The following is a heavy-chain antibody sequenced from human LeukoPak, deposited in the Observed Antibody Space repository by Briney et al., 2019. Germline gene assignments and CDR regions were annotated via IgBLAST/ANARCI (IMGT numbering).Heavy chain of an antibody. D-gene: IGHD2-8*02. V-gene: IGHV3-23*01. CDR1: GFTFSSYA. J-gene: IGHJ4*02. CDR2: VSGSGGGT. Sequence: PGGSLRLSCEASGFTFSSYAMSWVRQAPGKGLEWVSGVSGSGGGTYYTDSVKGRFTVSRDNSRNTLYLLMNSLRAEDTASYHCAIVDWRYEGVYWGQGTRVTVSS. CDR3: AIVDWRYEGVY.